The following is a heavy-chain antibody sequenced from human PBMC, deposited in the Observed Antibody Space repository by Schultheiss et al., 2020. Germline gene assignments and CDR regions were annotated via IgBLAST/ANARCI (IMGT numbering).Heavy chain of an antibody. CDR1: GFTFSSYW. CDR3: ARDALAYATDV. D-gene: IGHD3-16*01. J-gene: IGHJ6*02. CDR2: IKQDGSEK. Sequence: GGSLRLSCAASGFTFSSYWMHWVRQAPGKGLEWVANIKQDGSEKYYVDSVKGRFTISRDNAKNSLYLQMNNLRVEDTAAYYCARDALAYATDVWGQGTTVTVSS. V-gene: IGHV3-7*03.